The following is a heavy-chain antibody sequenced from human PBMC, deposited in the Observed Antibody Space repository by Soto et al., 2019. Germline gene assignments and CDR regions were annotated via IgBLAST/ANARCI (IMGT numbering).Heavy chain of an antibody. CDR2: SNAGNGNT. V-gene: IGHV1-3*02. CDR1: GHTFTSYA. Sequence: GASVKVSCKASGHTFTSYAMPWVRQAPGQRLEWMGWSNAGNGNTKYSQECQGRVTITRDASTSTVYMELSSLRSEDTAVYYCARGQYGDDRMIDYWGQGTLVTVSS. D-gene: IGHD4-17*01. CDR3: ARGQYGDDRMIDY. J-gene: IGHJ4*02.